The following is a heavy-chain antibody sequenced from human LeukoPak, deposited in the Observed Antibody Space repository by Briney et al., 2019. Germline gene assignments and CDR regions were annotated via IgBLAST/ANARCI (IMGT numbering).Heavy chain of an antibody. V-gene: IGHV1-69*06. J-gene: IGHJ6*03. D-gene: IGHD3-22*01. CDR3: ASSKYYYDSSGYYSGYYYYYMDV. Sequence: SVKVSCKASGGTFSSYAISWVRQAPGQGLEWMGGIIPIFGTANYAQKFQGRVTITADKSTSTAYMELSSLRSEDTAVYYCASSKYYYDSSGYYSGYYYYYMDVWGKGTTVTVSS. CDR2: IIPIFGTA. CDR1: GGTFSSYA.